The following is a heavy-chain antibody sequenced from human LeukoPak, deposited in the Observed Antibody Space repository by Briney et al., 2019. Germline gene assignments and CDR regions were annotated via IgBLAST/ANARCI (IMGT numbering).Heavy chain of an antibody. CDR3: ARGYSGSYVDY. Sequence: PSETLSLTCTVSGGSISSRYWSWIRQPPGKGQEWIGYIYYSGSTNYNPSLKSRVTISVDTSKNQFSLKLSSVTAADTAVYYCARGYSGSYVDYWGQGTLVTVSS. D-gene: IGHD1-26*01. J-gene: IGHJ4*02. V-gene: IGHV4-59*11. CDR2: IYYSGST. CDR1: GGSISSRY.